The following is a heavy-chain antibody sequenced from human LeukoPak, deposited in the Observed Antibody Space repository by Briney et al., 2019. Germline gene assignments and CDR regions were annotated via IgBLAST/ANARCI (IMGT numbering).Heavy chain of an antibody. J-gene: IGHJ4*02. CDR1: GFTFSSYS. V-gene: IGHV3-48*02. CDR3: ARKSSTVKNGNYFDY. D-gene: IGHD4-17*01. CDR2: ISSSSSTI. Sequence: PGGSLRLSCAASGFTFSSYSMNWVRQAPGEGLEWVSYISSSSSTIYYADSVKGRFTISRENAKNSLYLQMNSLRDEDTAVCYCARKSSTVKNGNYFDYWGQGTLVTVSS.